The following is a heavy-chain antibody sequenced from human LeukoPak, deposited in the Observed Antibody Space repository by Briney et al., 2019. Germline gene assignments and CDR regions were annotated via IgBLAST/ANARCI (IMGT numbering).Heavy chain of an antibody. D-gene: IGHD3-16*01. CDR2: INHSGST. CDR3: ANYGVVLATYGSPSPFVY. J-gene: IGHJ4*02. Sequence: SETLSLTCAVYGGSFSGYYWSWIRQPPGKGLEWIGEINHSGSTNYNPSLKSRVTISVDTSKNQFSLKVTSVTAADTAVYYCANYGVVLATYGSPSPFVYWGQGTLVTVSS. V-gene: IGHV4-34*01. CDR1: GGSFSGYY.